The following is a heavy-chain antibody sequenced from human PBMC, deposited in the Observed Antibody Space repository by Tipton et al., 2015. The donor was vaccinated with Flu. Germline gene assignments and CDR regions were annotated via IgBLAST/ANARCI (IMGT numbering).Heavy chain of an antibody. J-gene: IGHJ4*02. CDR3: ATLTGDDY. Sequence: SLRLSCAASGFTFSRYDMSWVRQAPGKGLEWLSYISSSGSTISYADSVRGRFIISRDNAKNSLYLQMNSLRAEDTALYYCATLTGDDYWGQGDLVTVSS. CDR1: GFTFSRYD. CDR2: ISSSGSTI. V-gene: IGHV3-48*03. D-gene: IGHD7-27*01.